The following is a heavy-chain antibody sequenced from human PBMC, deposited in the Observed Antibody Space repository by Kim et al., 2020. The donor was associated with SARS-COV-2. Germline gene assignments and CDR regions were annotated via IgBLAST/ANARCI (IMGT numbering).Heavy chain of an antibody. D-gene: IGHD5-12*01. CDR1: GFTFSYYP. CDR3: VKGYTDYFRTFFYY. CDR2: LTYSCYNT. J-gene: IGHJ4*02. V-gene: IGHV3-23*01. Sequence: GGSLRLSCAASGFTFSYYPMTWVLQAPCKGLEWVATLTYSCYNTYYADSVKGRFTISIDNSNNILFLLLDSLRADDTSVHYCVKGYTDYFRTFFYYWVQG.